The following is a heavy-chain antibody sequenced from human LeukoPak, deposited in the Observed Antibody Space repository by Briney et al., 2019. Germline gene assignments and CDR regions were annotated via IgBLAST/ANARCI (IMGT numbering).Heavy chain of an antibody. V-gene: IGHV1-18*01. Sequence: GASVKVSCKASGYTFTNYYMHWVRQAPGQGLEWMGWISAYNGNTNYAQKLQGRVTMTTDTSTSTAYMELRRLRSDDTAVYYCARDDYYDSSGDFDYWGQGTLVTVSS. D-gene: IGHD3-22*01. CDR2: ISAYNGNT. CDR1: GYTFTNYY. CDR3: ARDDYYDSSGDFDY. J-gene: IGHJ4*02.